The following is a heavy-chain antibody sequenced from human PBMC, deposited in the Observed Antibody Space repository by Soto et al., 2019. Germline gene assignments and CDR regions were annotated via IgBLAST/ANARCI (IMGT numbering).Heavy chain of an antibody. CDR3: AILRDYAYYYYGMDV. D-gene: IGHD4-17*01. V-gene: IGHV3-48*02. CDR2: ISSSSSTI. J-gene: IGHJ6*02. CDR1: GFTFSSYS. Sequence: PGGSLRLSCAASGFTFSSYSMNWVRQAPGKGLEWVSYISSSSSTIYYAESVKGRFTISRDNAKNSLYLQMNSLIDEDLAVYYCAILRDYAYYYYGMDVWGQGTTVTVSS.